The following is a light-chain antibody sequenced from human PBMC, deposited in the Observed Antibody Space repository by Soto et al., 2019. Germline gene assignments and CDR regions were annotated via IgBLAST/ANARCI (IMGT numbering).Light chain of an antibody. CDR1: QTVSSNF. CDR2: GAS. CDR3: QQYGSSPET. J-gene: IGKJ1*01. V-gene: IGKV3-20*01. Sequence: EMVLTQSPDTLSLSPGERATLSCRASQTVSSNFLAWYQQRPGQAPRLLIYGASSRATVIPDRFSGSGSGTDFTLTISRLEPEDLAVYYCQQYGSSPETFGQGTKVEIK.